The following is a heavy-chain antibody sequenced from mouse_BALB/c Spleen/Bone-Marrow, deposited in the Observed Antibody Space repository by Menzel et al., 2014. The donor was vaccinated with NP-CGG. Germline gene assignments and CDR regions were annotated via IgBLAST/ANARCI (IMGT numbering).Heavy chain of an antibody. Sequence: EVQQVESGPELVKPGASVKMSCKASGYAFTNYVMHWVKRKPGQGPEWIGYINPYNDGTQYNEKFKGKATLTSDKSSSTAYMELSSLTSEDSAVYYGARGDYRYDRAWFAYWGQGTLVSVSA. J-gene: IGHJ3*01. V-gene: IGHV1-14*01. CDR2: INPYNDGT. D-gene: IGHD2-14*01. CDR1: GYAFTNYV. CDR3: ARGDYRYDRAWFAY.